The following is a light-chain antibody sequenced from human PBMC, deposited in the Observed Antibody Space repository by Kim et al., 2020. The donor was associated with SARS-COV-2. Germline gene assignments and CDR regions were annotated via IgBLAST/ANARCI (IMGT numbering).Light chain of an antibody. J-gene: IGKJ3*01. V-gene: IGKV4-1*01. Sequence: ATINCRSSQNVLYSSNNKNYLAWYQQKPGQPPKLLIYWASTRESGVPDRISGSGSGTDFTLTISSLQAEDVAVYYCQQYYSTPPTFGPGTKVDIK. CDR3: QQYYSTPPT. CDR2: WAS. CDR1: QNVLYSSNNKNY.